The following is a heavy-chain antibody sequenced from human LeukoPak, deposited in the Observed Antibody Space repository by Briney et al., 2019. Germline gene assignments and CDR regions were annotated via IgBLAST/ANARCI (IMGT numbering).Heavy chain of an antibody. J-gene: IGHJ4*02. Sequence: ASVKVSGKPSGGTFISYAISWVRQAPGQGLEGMGGIIPIFGTANYAQKFQGRVTITADKSTSTDYMELSSLRSEDTAVYYCATPGDYSGSGSPFDYWGQGTLVTVSS. V-gene: IGHV1-69*06. CDR1: GGTFISYA. CDR3: ATPGDYSGSGSPFDY. D-gene: IGHD3-10*01. CDR2: IIPIFGTA.